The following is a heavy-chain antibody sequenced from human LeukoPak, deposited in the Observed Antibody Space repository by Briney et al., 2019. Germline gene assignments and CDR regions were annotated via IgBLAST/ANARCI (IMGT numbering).Heavy chain of an antibody. CDR2: IWYDGGNK. D-gene: IGHD6-13*01. Sequence: GRSLRLSCAASGFTFSSYGMHWVRQAPGKGLEWVAVIWYDGGNKYYADSVKGRFTISRDNSKNTLYLQMNSLRAEDTAVYYCARERGYSSRTFDYWGQGTLVTVSS. V-gene: IGHV3-33*01. J-gene: IGHJ4*02. CDR1: GFTFSSYG. CDR3: ARERGYSSRTFDY.